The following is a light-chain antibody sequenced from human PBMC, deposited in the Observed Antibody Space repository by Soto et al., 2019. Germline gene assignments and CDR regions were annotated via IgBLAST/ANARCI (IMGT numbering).Light chain of an antibody. CDR2: GNS. V-gene: IGLV1-40*01. Sequence: QSVLTQPPSVSGAPGQRVTISCTGSSSNIGAGYDVHWYQQLPGTAPKLLIYGNSNRPSGVPDRFSGSKSGTSASLAITGLEAEDEADYHCQSYDRSLSRVFGGGTKLPAL. J-gene: IGLJ2*01. CDR1: SSNIGAGYD. CDR3: QSYDRSLSRV.